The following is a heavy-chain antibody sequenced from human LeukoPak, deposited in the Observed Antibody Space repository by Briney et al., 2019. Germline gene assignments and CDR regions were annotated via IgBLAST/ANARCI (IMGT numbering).Heavy chain of an antibody. J-gene: IGHJ4*02. CDR1: GFIFSSFW. D-gene: IGHD4-17*01. Sequence: TAGSLRLSCAASGFIFSSFWMSWVRQAPGKGLEWVAHIKQDESEKYYVDSVKGRFTISRDNAKNSVYLQMNSLRGEDTAFYYCARGKDGDYAYLDYWGQGTLVPVSS. CDR2: IKQDESEK. V-gene: IGHV3-7*01. CDR3: ARGKDGDYAYLDY.